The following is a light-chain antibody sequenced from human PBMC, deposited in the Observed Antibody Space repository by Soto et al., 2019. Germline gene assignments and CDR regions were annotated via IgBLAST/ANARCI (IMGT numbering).Light chain of an antibody. J-gene: IGKJ4*01. CDR2: CAS. Sequence: DIVMTQSPDSLAVSLGERATINCKSSQNVLNRANDKNYIAWYQQKPGQPPMLLIYCASTRESDVPDRFSGRGSATVFTLTISSLQGGDGAVYFCQQYFNSPLTFGGGTKVEIK. CDR3: QQYFNSPLT. V-gene: IGKV4-1*01. CDR1: QNVLNRANDKNY.